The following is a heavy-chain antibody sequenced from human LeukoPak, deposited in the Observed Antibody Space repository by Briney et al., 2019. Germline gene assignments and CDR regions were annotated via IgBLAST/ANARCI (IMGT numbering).Heavy chain of an antibody. J-gene: IGHJ3*01. CDR2: ISIAGEI. Sequence: SETLSLTCAVYEGTLSGYFWNWVRQPPGKGLEWIGEISIAGEINYNPSLWSRATISMDTTKNQFSLRLTSVIAADTAQYYCVRQIGAGAFDLWGRDRMVTVSS. CDR1: EGTLSGYF. D-gene: IGHD3-3*01. CDR3: VRQIGAGAFDL. V-gene: IGHV4-34*08.